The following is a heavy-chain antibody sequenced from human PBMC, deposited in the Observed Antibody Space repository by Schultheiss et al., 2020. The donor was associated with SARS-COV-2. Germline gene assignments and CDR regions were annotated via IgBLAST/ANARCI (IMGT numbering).Heavy chain of an antibody. CDR1: GGSISSGGYY. CDR3: ATSGRPSTIWAPIDY. CDR2: IYFSGST. V-gene: IGHV4-61*10. J-gene: IGHJ4*02. Sequence: SETLSLTCTVSGGSISSGGYYWSWIRQPAGKGLEWIGYIYFSGSTKYNPSLKSRVTISVDTSKNQFSLKLSSVTAADTAVYYCATSGRPSTIWAPIDYWGQGTLVTVSS. D-gene: IGHD3-16*01.